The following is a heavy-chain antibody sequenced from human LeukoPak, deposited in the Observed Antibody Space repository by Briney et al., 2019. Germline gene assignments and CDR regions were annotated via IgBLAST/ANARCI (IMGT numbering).Heavy chain of an antibody. CDR2: ISDSGGST. CDR1: GFTFSSYA. J-gene: IGHJ4*02. V-gene: IGHV3-23*01. Sequence: GGSLRLSCAAAGFTFSSYAMSWVRQAPGKGLGWVSTISDSGGSTYYADSVKGRFTNFRDNSKNTLYLQMNSLRAEDTAVYYCAPSAFDYWGQGTLVTVSS. CDR3: APSAFDY.